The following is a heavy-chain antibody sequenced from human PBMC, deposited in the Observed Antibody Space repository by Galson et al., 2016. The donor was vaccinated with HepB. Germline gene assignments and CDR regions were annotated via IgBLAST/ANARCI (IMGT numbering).Heavy chain of an antibody. CDR2: ISGSGDT. V-gene: IGHV3-23*01. CDR1: GFTFSTYA. Sequence: SLRLSCAASGFTFSTYAMSWVRQAPGKGLEWVSGISGSGDTKFADSVKGRFTISRDNSKTTLYLQMNSLRVEDTAVYYCAREPVRLGDLLTGPPKNPDYWGQGTLVTVSS. CDR3: AREPVRLGDLLTGPPKNPDY. D-gene: IGHD3-9*01. J-gene: IGHJ4*02.